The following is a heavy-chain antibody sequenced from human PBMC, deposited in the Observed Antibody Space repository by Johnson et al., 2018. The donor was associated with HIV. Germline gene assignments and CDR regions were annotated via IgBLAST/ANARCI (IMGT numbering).Heavy chain of an antibody. CDR3: AKERSWAFDI. Sequence: QVQLVESGGGVVQPGRSLRLSCAASGFTFSSYGMHWVRQAPGKGLEWVAVISYDGSNKYYADSVKGRFTISRDNSKNTLYLQMNSLRAEDTAVYYCAKERSWAFDILGQGTMVSVSS. V-gene: IGHV3-30*18. CDR2: ISYDGSNK. J-gene: IGHJ3*02. CDR1: GFTFSSYG. D-gene: IGHD7-27*01.